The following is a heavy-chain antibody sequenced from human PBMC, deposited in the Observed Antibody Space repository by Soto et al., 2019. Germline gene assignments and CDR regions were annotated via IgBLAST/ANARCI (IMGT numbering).Heavy chain of an antibody. CDR2: IYHTGST. CDR1: GGSISTVGHY. D-gene: IGHD1-1*01. J-gene: IGHJ4*02. CDR3: ARATGTLRSRNCDY. V-gene: IGHV4-31*03. Sequence: SEPLSLTCSVSGGSISTVGHYWTWIRQPPGKGLEWIGSIYHTGSTYYSKSLRSRLTMSVDTSKSQFSLRLSSVTAADTAVYYCARATGTLRSRNCDYWGQGSLVTVSS.